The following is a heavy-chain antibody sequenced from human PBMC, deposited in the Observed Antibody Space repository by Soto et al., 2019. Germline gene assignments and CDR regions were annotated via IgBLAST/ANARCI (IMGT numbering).Heavy chain of an antibody. CDR1: GYTFTSYG. D-gene: IGHD3-16*01. CDR3: AGMGDGPYYYYGMDV. CDR2: INGYNGNT. V-gene: IGHV1-18*01. J-gene: IGHJ6*02. Sequence: QVQLVQSGAEVKKPGASVKVSCKASGYTFTSYGITWVRQAPGQGLEWLGWINGYNGNTNYAQKLQGRVTMTTDTSTSTGYMELRGLGSNDPGVYYWAGMGDGPYYYYGMDVWGQGTTVTVSS.